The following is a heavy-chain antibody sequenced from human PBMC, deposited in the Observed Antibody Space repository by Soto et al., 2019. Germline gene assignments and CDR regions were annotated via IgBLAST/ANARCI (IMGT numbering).Heavy chain of an antibody. V-gene: IGHV1-2*02. J-gene: IGHJ6*02. CDR2: INPYNGGA. Sequence: ASVKVSCKASGYIFNDYYIHWVRQAPGQGLEWMGWINPYNGGANFAQEFQGRVTMTRDTSLSIVYMEVTRLTYDDTAVYYCARDNYNYSGMDVWGQGITVTVSS. CDR1: GYIFNDYY. CDR3: ARDNYNYSGMDV.